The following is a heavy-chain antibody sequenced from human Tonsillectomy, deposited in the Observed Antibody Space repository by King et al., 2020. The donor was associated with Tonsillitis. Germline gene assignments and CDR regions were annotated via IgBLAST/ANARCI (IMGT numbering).Heavy chain of an antibody. D-gene: IGHD2-8*01. CDR1: GFIFTNYW. Sequence: VQLVESGGGLVQPGGSLGLSCVGSGFIFTNYWMVWVRQAPGKGREWVASIKQDGNGKYYVDSVKGRFSISRDNAKNSLYLQMNSLRVDDTAVYYCVATPNYYYFDNWGQGTLVTVSS. V-gene: IGHV3-7*01. CDR3: VATPNYYYFDN. CDR2: IKQDGNGK. J-gene: IGHJ4*02.